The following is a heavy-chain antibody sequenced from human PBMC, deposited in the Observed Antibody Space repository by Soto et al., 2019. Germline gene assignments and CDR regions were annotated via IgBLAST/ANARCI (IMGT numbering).Heavy chain of an antibody. D-gene: IGHD1-26*01. V-gene: IGHV6-1*01. CDR2: TYYRSKWYN. Sequence: QVQLQQSEPGLVKPSQTLSLTCAISGDSVSSSSVTWNWIRQSPSRGLEWLGRTYYRSKWYNDYAESVKSRITINPDTSKNQFSLHLNSVTSEDTAVYYCVRLIGNSWLDFWGQGTLVTVSS. J-gene: IGHJ5*01. CDR3: VRLIGNSWLDF. CDR1: GDSVSSSSVT.